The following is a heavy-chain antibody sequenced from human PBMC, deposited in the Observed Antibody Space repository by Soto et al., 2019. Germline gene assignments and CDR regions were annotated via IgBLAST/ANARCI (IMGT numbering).Heavy chain of an antibody. D-gene: IGHD3-9*01. Sequence: GGSLRLSCAASGFTFSGYGMHWVRQAPGKGLEWVAVIWYDGSNKYYADSVKGRFTISRDNSKNTLYLQMNSLRAEDTAVYYCARDGXPYDILTGYPPGYYFDYWGQGTLVTVSS. V-gene: IGHV3-33*01. CDR3: ARDGXPYDILTGYPPGYYFDY. J-gene: IGHJ4*02. CDR2: IWYDGSNK. CDR1: GFTFSGYG.